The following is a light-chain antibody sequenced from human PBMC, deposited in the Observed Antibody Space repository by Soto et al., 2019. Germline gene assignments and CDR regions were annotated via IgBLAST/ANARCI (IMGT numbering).Light chain of an antibody. CDR2: EVT. J-gene: IGLJ1*01. V-gene: IGLV2-14*01. CDR3: RSYTTSGSSV. Sequence: QSVLTQPASVSGSPGQSITISCSGGSSDVGSGDSVSWYQHHPGKAPKLVIYEVTTRPSGVSDRFSGSKSVNTASLTISGLQAEDEADYYCRSYTTSGSSVFGTGTKVTVL. CDR1: SSDVGSGDS.